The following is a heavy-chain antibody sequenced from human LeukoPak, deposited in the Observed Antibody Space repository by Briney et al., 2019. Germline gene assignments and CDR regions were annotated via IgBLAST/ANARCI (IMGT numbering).Heavy chain of an antibody. CDR3: VKSASTWYLFDY. J-gene: IGHJ4*02. D-gene: IGHD6-13*01. Sequence: PGGSLRLSCSASGFTFSGYAMHWVRQAPGKGLEYVSAIISNGESTYYSDSVKDGFTISRDNSKNTLYLQMSSLRPEDTAVYYCVKSASTWYLFDYWGQGTLVTVSS. V-gene: IGHV3-64*03. CDR2: IISNGEST. CDR1: GFTFSGYA.